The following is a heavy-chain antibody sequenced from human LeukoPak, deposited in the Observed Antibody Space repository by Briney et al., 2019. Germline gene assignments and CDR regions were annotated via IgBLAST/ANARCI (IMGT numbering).Heavy chain of an antibody. D-gene: IGHD3-10*01. CDR2: IYHSGST. CDR3: ARFRWFGETSGVGFFDY. J-gene: IGHJ4*02. Sequence: PSETLSLTCAVSGGSNSSSNWWSWVRQPPGKGLEWIGEIYHSGSTIYNPSLKSRVTISVDKSKNQFSLKLSSVTAADTAVYYCARFRWFGETSGVGFFDYWGQGTLVTVSS. V-gene: IGHV4-4*02. CDR1: GGSNSSSNW.